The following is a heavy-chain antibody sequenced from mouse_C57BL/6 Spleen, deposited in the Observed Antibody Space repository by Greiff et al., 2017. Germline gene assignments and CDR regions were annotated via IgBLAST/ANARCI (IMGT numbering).Heavy chain of an antibody. Sequence: LVESGAELVRPGASVTLSCKASGYTFTDYEMHWVKQTPVHGLEWIGAIDPETGGTAYNQKFKGKAILTADKSSSTAYMELRSLTSEDSAVYYCTRNYGSSPRYCDVWGTGTTVTVSS. V-gene: IGHV1-15*01. J-gene: IGHJ1*03. CDR1: GYTFTDYE. D-gene: IGHD1-1*01. CDR3: TRNYGSSPRYCDV. CDR2: IDPETGGT.